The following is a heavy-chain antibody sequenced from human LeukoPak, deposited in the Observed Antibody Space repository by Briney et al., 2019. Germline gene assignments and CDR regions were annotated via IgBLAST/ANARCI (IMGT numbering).Heavy chain of an antibody. CDR3: ARGRSSSWYYFDY. V-gene: IGHV3-72*01. CDR1: GFIFSDHY. Sequence: GGSLRLSCAASGFIFSDHYMDWVRQAPGKGLEWVGRTRNKANSYTTEYAASVKGRFTISRDDSKNSLYLQMNSLKTEDTAVYYCARGRSSSWYYFDYWGQGTLVTV. D-gene: IGHD6-13*01. J-gene: IGHJ4*02. CDR2: TRNKANSYTT.